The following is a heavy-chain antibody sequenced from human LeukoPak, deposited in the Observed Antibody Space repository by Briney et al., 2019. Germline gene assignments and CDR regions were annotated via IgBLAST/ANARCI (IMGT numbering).Heavy chain of an antibody. Sequence: PSETLSLTCTVSGGSISSSSYYWGWIRQPPGKGLEWIGSIYYSGSTYYNPSLKSRVTISVDTSKNQFSLKLSSVTAADTAVYYCARGRRSRSTEYPYYYYGMDVWGQGTTVTVSS. J-gene: IGHJ6*02. CDR2: IYYSGST. CDR1: GGSISSSSYY. V-gene: IGHV4-39*01. CDR3: ARGRRSRSTEYPYYYYGMDV. D-gene: IGHD2-2*01.